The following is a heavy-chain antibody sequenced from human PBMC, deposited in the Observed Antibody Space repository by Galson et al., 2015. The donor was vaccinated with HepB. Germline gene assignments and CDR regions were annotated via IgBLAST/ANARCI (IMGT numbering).Heavy chain of an antibody. CDR1: GFTFSDYY. Sequence: SLRLSCAASGFTFSDYYMSWIRQAPGKGLEWVSYISSSGSTIYYADSVKGRFTISRDNAKNSLYLQMNSLRAEDTAVYYCARVMDYDILTGPAMDVWGQGTTVTVSS. CDR3: ARVMDYDILTGPAMDV. D-gene: IGHD3-9*01. J-gene: IGHJ6*02. V-gene: IGHV3-11*01. CDR2: ISSSGSTI.